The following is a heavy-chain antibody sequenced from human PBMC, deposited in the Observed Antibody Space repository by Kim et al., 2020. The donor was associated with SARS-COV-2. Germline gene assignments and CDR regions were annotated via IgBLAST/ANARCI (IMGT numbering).Heavy chain of an antibody. Sequence: KVRFTISRDNSKNPLNLQMNSQRAEETAVYYCAKDMGDSSGWYYFDYWGQGTLVTVSS. J-gene: IGHJ4*02. V-gene: IGHV3-23*01. CDR3: AKDMGDSSGWYYFDY. D-gene: IGHD6-19*01.